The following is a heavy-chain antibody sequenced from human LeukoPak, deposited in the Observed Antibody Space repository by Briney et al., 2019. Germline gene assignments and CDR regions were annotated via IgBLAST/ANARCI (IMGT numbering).Heavy chain of an antibody. CDR2: MNPNSGNT. CDR1: GYTFTSYD. CDR3: ATAPPRIAARRHYYYYYTDV. D-gene: IGHD6-6*01. Sequence: ASVKVSCKASGYTFTSYDINWVRQATGQGLEWMGWMNPNSGNTGYAQKFQGRVTMTRNTSISTAYMELSSLRSEDTAVYYCATAPPRIAARRHYYYYYTDVWGKGTTVTVSS. J-gene: IGHJ6*03. V-gene: IGHV1-8*01.